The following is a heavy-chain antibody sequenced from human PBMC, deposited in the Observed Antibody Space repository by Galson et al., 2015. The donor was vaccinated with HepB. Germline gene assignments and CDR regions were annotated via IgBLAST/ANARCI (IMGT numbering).Heavy chain of an antibody. CDR2: IIPVFDTP. Sequence: SVKVSCKASGGTFSNYAISWVRQAPGQGLEWMGGIIPVFDTPNYAQEFQGRVTITADGSTSTVYMELTSLRSEDTAVYYCASSQGPIDTSSGIKFYSYYYYMDVWGKGTTVTVSS. V-gene: IGHV1-69*13. D-gene: IGHD6-6*01. CDR1: GGTFSNYA. CDR3: ASSQGPIDTSSGIKFYSYYYYMDV. J-gene: IGHJ6*03.